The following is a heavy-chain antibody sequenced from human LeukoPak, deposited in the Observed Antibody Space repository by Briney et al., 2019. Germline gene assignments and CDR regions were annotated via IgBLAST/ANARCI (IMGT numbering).Heavy chain of an antibody. CDR1: GFTFSSYS. CDR3: ARYYYDSSAFYYFDY. J-gene: IGHJ4*02. CDR2: ISSSSSYI. D-gene: IGHD3-22*01. V-gene: IGHV3-21*01. Sequence: GGSLRLSCAASGFTFSSYSMNWVRQAPGKGLEWVSSISSSSSYIYYADSVKGRFTISRDNAKNSLYLQMNSLRAEDTAVYYCARYYYDSSAFYYFDYWGQGTLATVSS.